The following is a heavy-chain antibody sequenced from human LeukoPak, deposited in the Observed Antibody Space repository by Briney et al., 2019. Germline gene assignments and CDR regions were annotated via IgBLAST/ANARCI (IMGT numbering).Heavy chain of an antibody. D-gene: IGHD3-22*01. CDR1: GYTFTSYG. CDR2: ISAYNGNT. V-gene: IGHV1-18*01. J-gene: IGHJ4*02. Sequence: ASVKVSCKASGYTFTSYGISWVRQASGQGLEWMGWISAYNGNTNYAQKLQGRVTMTTDTSTSTAYMGLRSLRSDDTAVYYCARDKKYYYDSSGYYTGPFIDYWGQGTLVTVSS. CDR3: ARDKKYYYDSSGYYTGPFIDY.